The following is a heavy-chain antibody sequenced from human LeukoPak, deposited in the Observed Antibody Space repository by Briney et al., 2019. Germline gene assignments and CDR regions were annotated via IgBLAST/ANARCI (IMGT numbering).Heavy chain of an antibody. J-gene: IGHJ4*02. Sequence: GGSLRLSCAASGFTFSSYEMNWVRQAPGKGLGWVSYISSSGSTIYYADSVKGRFTISRDNAKNSLYLQMNSLRAEDTAVYYCAREIRYCSGSKCYLFDYWGQGTLVTVSS. CDR2: ISSSGSTI. D-gene: IGHD2-15*01. CDR1: GFTFSSYE. CDR3: AREIRYCSGSKCYLFDY. V-gene: IGHV3-48*03.